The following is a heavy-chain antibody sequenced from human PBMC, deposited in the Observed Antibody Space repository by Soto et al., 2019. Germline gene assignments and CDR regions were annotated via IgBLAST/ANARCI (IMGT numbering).Heavy chain of an antibody. CDR3: TTATQAGVIGGIIFES. CDR1: VFSFTTYW. Sequence: GGSLRLSCASSVFSFTTYWMACVRQSPGKWLEWVANIKQDGSEKNYVDSVKGRFTVSRDDAKKSVYLQMNSLRAEDTAVYYCTTATQAGVIGGIIFESWGQGTLVTVSS. D-gene: IGHD3-10*01. CDR2: IKQDGSEK. J-gene: IGHJ4*02. V-gene: IGHV3-7*03.